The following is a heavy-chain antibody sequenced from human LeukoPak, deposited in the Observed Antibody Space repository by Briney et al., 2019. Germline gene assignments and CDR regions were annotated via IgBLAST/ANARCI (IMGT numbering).Heavy chain of an antibody. CDR1: GYTFITYG. CDR2: ISAYNGNT. D-gene: IGHD3-22*01. CDR3: ATINYDSSGYRYYFDY. Sequence: GASVKVSCKAPGYTFITYGISWVRQAPGQGLEWMGWISAYNGNTNYAQNLQGRVTMTTDTSTSTAYMELRSLRSDDTAVYYCATINYDSSGYRYYFDYWGQGTLVTVSS. V-gene: IGHV1-18*01. J-gene: IGHJ4*02.